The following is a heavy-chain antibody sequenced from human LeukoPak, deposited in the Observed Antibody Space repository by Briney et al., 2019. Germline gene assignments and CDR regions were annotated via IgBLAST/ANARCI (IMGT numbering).Heavy chain of an antibody. CDR2: IYYSGST. J-gene: IGHJ5*02. Sequence: PSETLSLTCTVPGGSISSYYWSWIRQPPGKGQEWIGYIYYSGSTNYNPSLKSRVTISVDTSKNQFSLKLSSVTAADTAVYYCARRYCSGGSCYPNWFDPWGQGTLVTVSS. CDR3: ARRYCSGGSCYPNWFDP. V-gene: IGHV4-59*01. D-gene: IGHD2-15*01. CDR1: GGSISSYY.